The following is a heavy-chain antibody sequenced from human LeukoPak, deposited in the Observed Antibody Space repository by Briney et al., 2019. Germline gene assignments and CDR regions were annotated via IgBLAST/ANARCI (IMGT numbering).Heavy chain of an antibody. V-gene: IGHV3-74*01. CDR3: ARLGGDYLTFFDY. CDR1: GFTFSTYW. Sequence: GGSLRLSCAASGFTFSTYWMHWVRQAPGKGLVWVSTSNSDGSNTFYADSVKGRFTISRDNAKNTLYLQMNSLRAEDTAVYYCARLGGDYLTFFDYWGQGTLVTVSS. CDR2: SNSDGSNT. J-gene: IGHJ4*02. D-gene: IGHD4-17*01.